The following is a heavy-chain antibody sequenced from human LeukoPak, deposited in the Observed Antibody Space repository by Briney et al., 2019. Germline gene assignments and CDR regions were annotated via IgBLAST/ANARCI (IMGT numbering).Heavy chain of an antibody. CDR1: GGTFSSYA. D-gene: IGHD2-2*02. J-gene: IGHJ6*03. Sequence: GASVKVSCKASGGTFSSYAISWVRQAPGQGLEWMGGIIPIFGTANYAQKFQGRVTITTDESTSTAYMELSSLRSEDTAVYYCARGPQVYCSSTTCYNYHYYVDVWGKGTTVTVSS. CDR2: IIPIFGTA. CDR3: ARGPQVYCSSTTCYNYHYYVDV. V-gene: IGHV1-69*05.